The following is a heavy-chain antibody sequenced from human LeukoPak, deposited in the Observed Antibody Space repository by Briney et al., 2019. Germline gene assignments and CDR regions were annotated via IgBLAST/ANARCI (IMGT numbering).Heavy chain of an antibody. V-gene: IGHV3-21*01. J-gene: IGHJ4*02. Sequence: GGSLRLSCAAPGFTFSTYDMNWVRQAPGKGLEWVSSISSTSNYIYYADSVKGRFTISRDNTKNSLYLQMNSLRAEDTAVYYCTKDNGLYYFDYWGQGTLVTVSS. CDR1: GFTFSTYD. D-gene: IGHD2/OR15-2a*01. CDR2: ISSTSNYI. CDR3: TKDNGLYYFDY.